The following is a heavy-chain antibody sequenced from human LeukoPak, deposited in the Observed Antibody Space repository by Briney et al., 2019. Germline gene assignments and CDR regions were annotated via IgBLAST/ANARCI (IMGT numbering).Heavy chain of an antibody. V-gene: IGHV1-3*01. CDR1: GYTFTSYS. Sequence: ASVRVSCKASGYTFTSYSMYWVRQATGQRLEWMGWINAGNGNTKYSQKFQGRVTITRDTSASTAYMELSSLRSEDTAVYYCASYEAWDSSSSIYWGQGTLVTVSS. D-gene: IGHD6-13*01. CDR2: INAGNGNT. J-gene: IGHJ4*02. CDR3: ASYEAWDSSSSIY.